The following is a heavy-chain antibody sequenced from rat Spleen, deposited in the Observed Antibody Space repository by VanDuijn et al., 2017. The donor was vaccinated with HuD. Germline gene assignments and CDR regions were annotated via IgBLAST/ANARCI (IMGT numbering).Heavy chain of an antibody. V-gene: IGHV2-43*01. Sequence: QVQLKESGPGLVQPSQTLSLTCTVSGFSLTSHHVSWVRQPPGKGLEWMGLIWTGGSTAYNSLLKSRLSISRDTSKRQVFLKMNSLQTEDTATYYCARLGGLWRGTYGIMDAWGQGASVTVPS. CDR1: GFSLTSHH. D-gene: IGHD2-1*01. CDR2: IWTGGST. J-gene: IGHJ4*01. CDR3: ARLGGLWRGTYGIMDA.